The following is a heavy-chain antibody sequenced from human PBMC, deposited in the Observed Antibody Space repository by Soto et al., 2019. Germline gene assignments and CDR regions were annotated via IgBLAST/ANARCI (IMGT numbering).Heavy chain of an antibody. D-gene: IGHD2-2*01. V-gene: IGHV3-9*01. CDR2: ISWNSGSI. CDR1: GFTFDDYA. CDR3: AKDNRYCSSTSCHYYYYYMDV. J-gene: IGHJ6*03. Sequence: CAASGFTFDDYAMHWVRQAPGKGLEWVSGISWNSGSIGYADSVKGRFTISRDNAKNSLYLQMNSLRAEDTALYYCAKDNRYCSSTSCHYYYYYMDVWGKGTTVTVSS.